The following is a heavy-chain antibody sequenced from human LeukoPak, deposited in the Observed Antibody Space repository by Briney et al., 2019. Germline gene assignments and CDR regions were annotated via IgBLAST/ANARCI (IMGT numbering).Heavy chain of an antibody. CDR2: IYYSGST. D-gene: IGHD2-2*01. CDR3: ARGCSSTSCPFDY. Sequence: SETLSLTCTVSGGSISSYYWSWIRQPPGKGLEWIGYIYYSGSTNYNPSLKSRGTISVDTCKNQFSLKLSSVTAADTAVYFGARGCSSTSCPFDYWGQGTLVTVSS. J-gene: IGHJ4*02. V-gene: IGHV4-59*01. CDR1: GGSISSYY.